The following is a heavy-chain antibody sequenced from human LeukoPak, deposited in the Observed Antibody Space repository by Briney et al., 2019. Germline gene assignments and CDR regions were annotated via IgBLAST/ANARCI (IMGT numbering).Heavy chain of an antibody. D-gene: IGHD4-17*01. Sequence: EASVKVSCKASGYTFTSYYMHWVRQAPGQGLEWMGIINPSGGSTSYAQKFQGRVTMTRDTSTSTVYMELSSLRSDDTAVYYCAREVYGDYRYFDLWGRGTLVTVSS. CDR3: AREVYGDYRYFDL. V-gene: IGHV1-46*01. CDR1: GYTFTSYY. CDR2: INPSGGST. J-gene: IGHJ2*01.